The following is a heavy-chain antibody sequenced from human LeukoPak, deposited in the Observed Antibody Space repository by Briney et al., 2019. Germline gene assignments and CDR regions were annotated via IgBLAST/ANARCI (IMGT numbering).Heavy chain of an antibody. D-gene: IGHD6-19*01. V-gene: IGHV4-34*01. J-gene: IGHJ2*01. Sequence: PSETLSLTCAVYGGSLSGYYWSWIRQPPGKGLEWIGEINHSGSTNYNPSLKSRVTISVDTSKNQFSLKLSSVTAADTAVYYCAREESSGWYWYFDLWGRGTLVTVSS. CDR2: INHSGST. CDR3: AREESSGWYWYFDL. CDR1: GGSLSGYY.